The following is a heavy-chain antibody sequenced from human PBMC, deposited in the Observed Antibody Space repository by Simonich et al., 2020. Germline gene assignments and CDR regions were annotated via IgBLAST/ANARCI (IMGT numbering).Heavy chain of an antibody. D-gene: IGHD1-1*01. V-gene: IGHV4-34*01. J-gene: IGHJ3*02. CDR1: GGSFSGYY. CDR2: INHSGST. CDR3: AGGKGWKNAFDI. Sequence: QVQLQQWGAGLLKPSETLSLTCAVYGGSFSGYYWSWIRQPPGKGLEWIGEINHSGSTHYNPSLKSRVTISVDTSKNQVSLKLSSVTAADTAVYYCAGGKGWKNAFDIWGQGTMVTVSS.